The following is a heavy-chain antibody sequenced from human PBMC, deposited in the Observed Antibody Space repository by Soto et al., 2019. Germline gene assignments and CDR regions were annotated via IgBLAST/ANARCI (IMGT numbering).Heavy chain of an antibody. D-gene: IGHD3-10*01. CDR3: ARGNYASENSYGLNWFDP. J-gene: IGHJ5*02. Sequence: QTLSLTCAISGDSVSSNSGAWNWIRQSPSRGLEWLGRTFYRSKWYNDYARSVESRITITPDTSKNQFSLHLRSVTPEDTAVYYCARGNYASENSYGLNWFDPPAQRTPVTVYS. V-gene: IGHV6-1*01. CDR1: GDSVSSNSGA. CDR2: TFYRSKWYN.